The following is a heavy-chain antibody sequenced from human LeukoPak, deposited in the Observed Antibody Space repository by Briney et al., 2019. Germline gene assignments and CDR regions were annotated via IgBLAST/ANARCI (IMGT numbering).Heavy chain of an antibody. CDR1: GFTFSSYW. V-gene: IGHV3-74*01. CDR2: IKSDGSST. Sequence: GGSLRLSCAASGFTFSSYWMNWVRQAPGEALMWVSRIKSDGSSTTYADSVKGRFTISRDNAKNTLYLQMNSLRAEDTAVYYCSRDSLSSCGGDCYSGLDVWGQGTTVTVSS. J-gene: IGHJ6*02. CDR3: SRDSLSSCGGDCYSGLDV. D-gene: IGHD2-21*02.